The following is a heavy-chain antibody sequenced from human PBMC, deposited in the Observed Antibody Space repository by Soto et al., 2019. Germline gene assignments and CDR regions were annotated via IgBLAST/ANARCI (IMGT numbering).Heavy chain of an antibody. CDR1: GFTFSSYA. D-gene: IGHD3-10*01. Sequence: GGSLRLSCAASGFTFSSYAMSWVRQAPGKGLEWVSAISGSGGSTYYADSVKGRFTISRDNSKNTLYLQMNSLRAEDTAVYYCAKDYYYGSGSYYTLEYFDYWGQGTLVTVSS. V-gene: IGHV3-23*01. CDR3: AKDYYYGSGSYYTLEYFDY. CDR2: ISGSGGST. J-gene: IGHJ4*02.